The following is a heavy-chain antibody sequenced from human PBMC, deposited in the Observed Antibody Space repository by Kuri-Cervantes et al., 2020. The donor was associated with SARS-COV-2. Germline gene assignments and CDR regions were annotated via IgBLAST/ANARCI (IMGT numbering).Heavy chain of an antibody. CDR1: GGTFSSYA. D-gene: IGHD3-9*01. V-gene: IGHV1-69*06. CDR2: IIPIFGTA. Sequence: ASVKVSCKASGGTFSSYAISWVRQAHGQELEWMGGIIPIFGTANYAQKFQGRVTITADKSTSTAYMELSSLGSEDTAVYYCARHPGVLRYFDWLNSDYWGQGTLVTVSS. CDR3: ARHPGVLRYFDWLNSDY. J-gene: IGHJ4*02.